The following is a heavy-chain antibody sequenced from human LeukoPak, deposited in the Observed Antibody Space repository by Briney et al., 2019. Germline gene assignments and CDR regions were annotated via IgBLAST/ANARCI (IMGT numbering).Heavy chain of an antibody. J-gene: IGHJ4*02. V-gene: IGHV1-69*13. CDR2: IIPIFGTA. CDR1: GGTFSSYA. Sequence: ASVKVSCKASGGTFSSYAISWVRQAPGQGLEWMGGIIPIFGTANYAQKFQGRVTITADESTSTAYMELSSLRSEDTAVYYCASSPLWSSSWQSYYFDYWGQGTLVTVSS. CDR3: ASSPLWSSSWQSYYFDY. D-gene: IGHD6-13*01.